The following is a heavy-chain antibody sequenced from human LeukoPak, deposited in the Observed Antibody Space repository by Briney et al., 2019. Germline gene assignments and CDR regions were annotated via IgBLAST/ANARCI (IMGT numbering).Heavy chain of an antibody. D-gene: IGHD6-19*01. J-gene: IGHJ3*02. CDR1: GYIFTSND. V-gene: IGHV1-8*03. CDR2: MSPNNGNT. Sequence: ASVKVSCKASGYIFTSNDMNWVRQDTGHGGVWMGWMSPNNGNTGYAQKSQGRVNITWNTSTSTAYMVLSSLTSEDTAVYYCARGLRQWLVEGAFDIWGQGTMVTVSS. CDR3: ARGLRQWLVEGAFDI.